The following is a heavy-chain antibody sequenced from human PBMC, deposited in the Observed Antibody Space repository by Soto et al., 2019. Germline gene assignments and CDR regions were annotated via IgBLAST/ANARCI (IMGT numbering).Heavy chain of an antibody. V-gene: IGHV1-69*01. CDR2: IIPIFGTA. CDR1: GGTFSSYA. CDR3: LRAAYSLSSRFIDYSYYRIDV. D-gene: IGHD2-21*01. Sequence: SSVKVSCEASGGTFSSYAISWVRQAPGQGLEWMGVIIPIFGTANYAQKFQGRAPIPADESTSPAYMELSSLRSEDTAVDYCLRAAYSLSSRFIDYSYYRIDVWGQGTTVTVSS. J-gene: IGHJ6*02.